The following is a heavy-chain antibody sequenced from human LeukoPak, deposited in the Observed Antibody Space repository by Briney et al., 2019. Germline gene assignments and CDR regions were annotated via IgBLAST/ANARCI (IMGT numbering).Heavy chain of an antibody. CDR2: ISCSGSTI. CDR3: ARPNRSGWYIDY. J-gene: IGHJ4*02. CDR1: GFTFSDYY. Sequence: GGSLRLSCAASGFTFSDYYMSWIRQAPGKGLEWVSYISCSGSTIYYADSVKGRFTISRDNAKNSLYLQMNSLRAEDTAVYYCARPNRSGWYIDYWGQGTLVTVSS. D-gene: IGHD6-19*01. V-gene: IGHV3-11*01.